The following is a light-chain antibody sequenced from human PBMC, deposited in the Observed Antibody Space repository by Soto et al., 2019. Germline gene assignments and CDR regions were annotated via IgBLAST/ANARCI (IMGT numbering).Light chain of an antibody. CDR1: QSISTG. CDR2: KAS. Sequence: DIQMTQSPSTLPASLGDRVTITCRANQSISTGLSWYQQKPGKAPNLLIYKASRLETGVPSRFSGSGSGTEFTLTISSLQPDDFATYYCQQYNTYSTFGQGTRLEI. J-gene: IGKJ5*01. V-gene: IGKV1-5*03. CDR3: QQYNTYST.